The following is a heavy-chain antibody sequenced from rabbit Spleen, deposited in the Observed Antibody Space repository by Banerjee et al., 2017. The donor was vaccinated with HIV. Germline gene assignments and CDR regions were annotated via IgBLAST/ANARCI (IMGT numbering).Heavy chain of an antibody. CDR2: VYAGSSGNS. CDR1: GFSFSSNYY. J-gene: IGHJ4*01. CDR3: AREDFSRCFYYSFYL. V-gene: IGHV1S40*01. Sequence: QSLQESGGDLVEPAASLTLPSTESGFSFSSNYYIYCVRQAPGKGLVWIACVYAGSSGNSYYVSWAKGRFTISKPSSTAVTLQMTSLTVADAAAYFCAREDFSRCFYYSFYLLGPGPLVTVS. D-gene: IGHD1-1*01.